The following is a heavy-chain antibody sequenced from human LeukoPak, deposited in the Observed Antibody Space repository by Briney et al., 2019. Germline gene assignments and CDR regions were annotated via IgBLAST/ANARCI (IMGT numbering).Heavy chain of an antibody. CDR2: ISSSSYI. CDR3: ARISNSSSRSFDY. CDR1: GFTFSSYS. Sequence: PGGSLRLSCAASGFTFSSYSMNWVRQAPGKGLEWVSSISSSSYIYYADSVKGRFTISRDNAKNSLFLHMNSLRAEDTAVYYCARISNSSSRSFDYWGQGTLVTVSS. V-gene: IGHV3-21*01. D-gene: IGHD6-6*01. J-gene: IGHJ4*02.